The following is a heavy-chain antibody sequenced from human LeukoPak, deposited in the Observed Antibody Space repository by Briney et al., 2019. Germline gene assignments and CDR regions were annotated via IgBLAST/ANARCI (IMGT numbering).Heavy chain of an antibody. J-gene: IGHJ4*02. CDR1: GYRFTNYW. CDR3: ARPTKATADTSYHFDY. D-gene: IGHD2-21*02. V-gene: IGHV5-51*01. CDR2: NYPGDSET. Sequence: GGSLKISLYGSGYRFTNYWIGRGRQMPGKGLEGMVTNYPGDSETRYSPSFQGQLTIAAAKSINTAYLQWSSLKASATAVYYCARPTKATADTSYHFDYWGQGALVTVSS.